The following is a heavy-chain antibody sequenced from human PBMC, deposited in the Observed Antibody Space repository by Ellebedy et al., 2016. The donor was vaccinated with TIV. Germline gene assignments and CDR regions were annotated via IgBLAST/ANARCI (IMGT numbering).Heavy chain of an antibody. CDR3: AKDERLLRPESVFDY. D-gene: IGHD5-12*01. CDR1: GFTFSSYA. CDR2: ISGSGGST. V-gene: IGHV3-23*01. Sequence: GESLKISXAASGFTFSSYAMSWVRQAPGKGLEWVSAISGSGGSTYYADSVKGRFTISRDNSKNTLYLQMNSLRAEDTAVYYCAKDERLLRPESVFDYWGQGTLVTVSS. J-gene: IGHJ4*02.